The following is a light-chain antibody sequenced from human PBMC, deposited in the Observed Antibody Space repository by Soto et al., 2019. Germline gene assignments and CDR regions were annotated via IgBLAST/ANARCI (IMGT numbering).Light chain of an antibody. CDR3: LQDYHYPLT. Sequence: AIQMTQSPSSLSASVGDRVTITCRASQGIGNDLGWYQQKPGKAPRLLLYTTSNLQTGVPSRFSGSGSGTDFTLTISSLQPEDFATYYCLQDYHYPLTFGGGTKVEIK. V-gene: IGKV1-6*01. CDR1: QGIGND. J-gene: IGKJ4*01. CDR2: TTS.